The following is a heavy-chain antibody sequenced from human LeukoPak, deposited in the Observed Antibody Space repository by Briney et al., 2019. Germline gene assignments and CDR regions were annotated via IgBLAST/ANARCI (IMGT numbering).Heavy chain of an antibody. Sequence: GGSLRLSCAASGFTLSSYAMHWVRQAPGKGLEGVAVISYDGSNKYYADSVKGRFTISRDNSKNTLYLQMNSLRAEDTAVYYCARDLDYYDSSGYYPRFDYWGQGTLVTVSS. V-gene: IGHV3-30-3*01. CDR2: ISYDGSNK. CDR1: GFTLSSYA. J-gene: IGHJ4*02. D-gene: IGHD3-22*01. CDR3: ARDLDYYDSSGYYPRFDY.